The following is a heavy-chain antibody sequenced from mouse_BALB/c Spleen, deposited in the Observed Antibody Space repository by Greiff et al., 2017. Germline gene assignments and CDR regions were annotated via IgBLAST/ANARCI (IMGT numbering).Heavy chain of an antibody. CDR1: GYAFTNYL. Sequence: VQLQQSGAELVRPGTSVKVSCKASGYAFTNYLIEWVKQRPGQGLEWIGVINPGSGGTNYNEKFKGKATLTADKSSSTAYMQLSSLTSDDSAVYFCARSDYAMDDWGQGTSVTVSS. CDR3: ARSDYAMDD. V-gene: IGHV1-54*01. J-gene: IGHJ4*01. CDR2: INPGSGGT.